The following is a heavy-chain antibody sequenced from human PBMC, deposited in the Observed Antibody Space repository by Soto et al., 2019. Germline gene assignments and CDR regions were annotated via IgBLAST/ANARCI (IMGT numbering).Heavy chain of an antibody. CDR2: ISSSSSYI. J-gene: IGHJ4*02. Sequence: GGSLRLSCAASGFTFSSYSMNWVRQAPGKGLEWVSSISSSSSYIYYADSVKGRFTISRDNAKNSLCLQMNSLRAEDTAVYYCAVDRGYSYAFDYWGQGTLVTVSS. V-gene: IGHV3-21*01. CDR1: GFTFSSYS. CDR3: AVDRGYSYAFDY. D-gene: IGHD5-18*01.